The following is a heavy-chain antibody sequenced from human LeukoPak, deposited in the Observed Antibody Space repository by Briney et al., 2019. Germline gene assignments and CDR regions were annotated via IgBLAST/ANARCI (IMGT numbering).Heavy chain of an antibody. CDR1: GFTFSDYY. J-gene: IGHJ6*03. CDR2: ISSSGGTI. V-gene: IGHV3-11*01. D-gene: IGHD1-26*01. Sequence: PGGSLRLSCAASGFTFSDYYMSWIRQAPGKGLEWVSYISSSGGTISYADSVKGRFTISRDNAKNSLYLQMNSLRAEDAAVYYCARDPPGEGSYSPIHYYYMDVWGKGTTVTISS. CDR3: ARDPPGEGSYSPIHYYYMDV.